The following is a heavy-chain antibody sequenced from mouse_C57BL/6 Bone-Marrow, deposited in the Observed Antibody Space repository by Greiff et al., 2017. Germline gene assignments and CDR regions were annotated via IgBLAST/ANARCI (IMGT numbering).Heavy chain of an antibody. Sequence: VQLQQSGAELVRPGTSVKVSCKASGYAFTNYLIEWVKQRPGQGLEWIGVINPGSGGTNYNEKFKGKATLTADKSSCTAYMQLSSLTSEDSAVYCCARNYGSSYWFAYWGQGTLVTVSA. V-gene: IGHV1-54*01. CDR3: ARNYGSSYWFAY. CDR2: INPGSGGT. J-gene: IGHJ3*01. CDR1: GYAFTNYL. D-gene: IGHD1-1*01.